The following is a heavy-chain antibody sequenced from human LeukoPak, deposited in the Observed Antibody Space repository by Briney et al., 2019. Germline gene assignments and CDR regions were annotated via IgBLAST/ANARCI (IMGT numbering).Heavy chain of an antibody. V-gene: IGHV3-15*01. J-gene: IGHJ6*03. CDR2: IKSKTDGGTT. Sequence: GGSLRLSCAASGFTFSNAWMSWVRQAPGRGLEWVGRIKSKTDGGTTDYAAPVKGRLTISRDDSKNTLYLQMNSLKTEDTAVYYCTTDPSRSGYYYYYMDVWGKGTTVTVSS. CDR1: GFTFSNAW. D-gene: IGHD3-10*01. CDR3: TTDPSRSGYYYYYMDV.